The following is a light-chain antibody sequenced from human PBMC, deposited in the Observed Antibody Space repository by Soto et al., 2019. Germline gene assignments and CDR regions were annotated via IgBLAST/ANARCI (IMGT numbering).Light chain of an antibody. Sequence: SALTQPPSASGSPGQSVTISCTGTSSDVGGYNYVSWYQQHPGKAPKLMIYEVSKRPSGVPDRFSGSKSGNTASLTVSGLQAEDEADYYCSSYAGSTNSRVFGTGTKVTVL. CDR1: SSDVGGYNY. V-gene: IGLV2-8*01. CDR2: EVS. J-gene: IGLJ1*01. CDR3: SSYAGSTNSRV.